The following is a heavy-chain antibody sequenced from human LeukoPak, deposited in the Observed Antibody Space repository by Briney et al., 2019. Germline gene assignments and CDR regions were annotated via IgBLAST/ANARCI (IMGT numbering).Heavy chain of an antibody. V-gene: IGHV4-61*02. CDR3: ARDSPIIFSAAADHYGMDV. CDR1: GGSISSGSYY. CDR2: IYTSGST. J-gene: IGHJ6*02. D-gene: IGHD6-13*01. Sequence: PSQTLSLTCTVSGGSISSGSYYWSWIRQPAGKGLEWIGRIYTSGSTNYNPSLKSRVTMPVDTSKNQFSLKLSSVTAADTAVYYCARDSPIIFSAAADHYGMDVWGQGTTVTVSS.